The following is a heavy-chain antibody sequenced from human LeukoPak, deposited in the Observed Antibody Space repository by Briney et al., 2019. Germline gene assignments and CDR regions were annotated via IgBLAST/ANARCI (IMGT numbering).Heavy chain of an antibody. D-gene: IGHD2-2*01. Sequence: ASVKVSCKASGYTFTSYYMHWVRQAPGQGLEWMGIINPSGGSTSYAQKFQGRVTMTRDTSTSTVYMELSSLRSEDTAMYYCARDRWVVPAAIPFDYWGQGTLVTVSS. V-gene: IGHV1-46*01. CDR1: GYTFTSYY. CDR2: INPSGGST. J-gene: IGHJ4*02. CDR3: ARDRWVVPAAIPFDY.